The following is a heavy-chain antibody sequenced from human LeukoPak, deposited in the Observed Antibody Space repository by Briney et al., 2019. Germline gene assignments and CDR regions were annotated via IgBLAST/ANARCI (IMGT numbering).Heavy chain of an antibody. D-gene: IGHD6-25*01. Sequence: HAGGSLRLSCAASGFTFSSYWVSWVRQAPGKGLEWVANIKQDGSEKYYVDSVKGRFTISRDNAKNSLYLQMNSLRAEDTAAYYCARRAAFDYWGQGTLVTVSS. V-gene: IGHV3-7*01. J-gene: IGHJ4*02. CDR1: GFTFSSYW. CDR3: ARRAAFDY. CDR2: IKQDGSEK.